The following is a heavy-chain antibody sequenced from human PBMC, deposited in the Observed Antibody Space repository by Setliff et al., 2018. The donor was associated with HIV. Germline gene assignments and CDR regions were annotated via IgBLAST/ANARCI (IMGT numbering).Heavy chain of an antibody. J-gene: IGHJ4*02. CDR1: GASFTDYY. CDR3: ARFDVTPMTTRDY. V-gene: IGHV4-34*01. CDR2: IHHTGHT. D-gene: IGHD4-17*01. Sequence: PSETLSLTCAFYGASFTDYYWNWSRQPPGKGLEWIGEIHHTGHTNYNPSFKSRVTMSLDMSTNQFSLKMASMTAADSAVYYCARFDVTPMTTRDYWGQGTQVTVSS.